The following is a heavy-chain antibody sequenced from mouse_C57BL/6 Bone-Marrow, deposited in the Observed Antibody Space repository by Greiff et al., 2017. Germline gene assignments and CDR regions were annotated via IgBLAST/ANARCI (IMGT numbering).Heavy chain of an antibody. J-gene: IGHJ3*01. V-gene: IGHV1-82*01. CDR2: IYPGDGDT. CDR1: GYAFSSSW. Sequence: VQRVESGPELVKPGASVKISCKASGYAFSSSWMNWVKQRPGKGLEWIGRIYPGDGDTNYNGKFKGKATLTADKSSSTAYMQLSSLTSEDSAVYFCARTLDSSGYGWFAYWGQGTLVTVSA. CDR3: ARTLDSSGYGWFAY. D-gene: IGHD3-2*02.